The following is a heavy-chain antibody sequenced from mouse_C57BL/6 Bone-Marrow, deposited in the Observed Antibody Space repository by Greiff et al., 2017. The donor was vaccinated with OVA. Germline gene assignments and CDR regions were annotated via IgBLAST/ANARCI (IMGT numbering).Heavy chain of an antibody. CDR3: ARSGGLAWFAY. CDR1: GYTFTSYD. CDR2: IYPRAGST. V-gene: IGHV1-85*01. D-gene: IGHD3-1*01. J-gene: IGHJ3*01. Sequence: QVQLKESGPELVKPGASVKLSCKASGYTFTSYDINWVKQRPGQGLEWIGWIYPRAGSTKYNEKFKGKATLTVDTSSSTAYMELHSLTSEDSAVYFCARSGGLAWFAYWGQGTLVTVSA.